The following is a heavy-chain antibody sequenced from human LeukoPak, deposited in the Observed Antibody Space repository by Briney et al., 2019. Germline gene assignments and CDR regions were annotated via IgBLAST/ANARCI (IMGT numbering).Heavy chain of an antibody. CDR3: ARWGPHCTGGDCHLYFYGMDV. J-gene: IGHJ6*02. CDR1: GFTFSRYW. D-gene: IGHD2-8*02. V-gene: IGHV3-7*04. CDR2: IKEDGSEK. Sequence: GGSLRLSCVVSGFTFSRYWMTWVRQAPGKGLEWVVNIKEDGSEKYYMDSVQGRFSISRDNVKNSLYLQMNSLRAEDTAVYYCARWGPHCTGGDCHLYFYGMDVWGQGTTVAVSS.